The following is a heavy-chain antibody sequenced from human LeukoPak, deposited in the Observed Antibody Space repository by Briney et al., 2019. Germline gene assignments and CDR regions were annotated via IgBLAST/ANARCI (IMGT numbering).Heavy chain of an antibody. V-gene: IGHV4-34*01. D-gene: IGHD5-18*01. CDR1: GGSFSGYY. CDR2: INHSGST. CDR3: ARVPVQLWFGNFDY. J-gene: IGHJ4*02. Sequence: PSETLSLTCAVYGGSFSGYYWSWIRQPPGKGLEWIGEINHSGSTNYNPSLKSRVTISVDTSKNQFSLKLSSVTAADTAVYYCARVPVQLWFGNFDYWGQGTLVTVSS.